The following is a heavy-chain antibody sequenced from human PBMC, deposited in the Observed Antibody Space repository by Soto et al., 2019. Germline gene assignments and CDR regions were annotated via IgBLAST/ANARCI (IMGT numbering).Heavy chain of an antibody. CDR2: ISSSSSTI. D-gene: IGHD3-3*01. Sequence: GGSLRLSCAASGFTFSNAWMNWVRQAPGKGLEWVSYISSSSSTIYYADSVKGRFTISRDNAKNSLYLQMNSLRDEDTAVYYCARDDQIGFLEWLSSYGMDVWGQGTTVTVSS. CDR1: GFTFSNAW. J-gene: IGHJ6*02. V-gene: IGHV3-48*02. CDR3: ARDDQIGFLEWLSSYGMDV.